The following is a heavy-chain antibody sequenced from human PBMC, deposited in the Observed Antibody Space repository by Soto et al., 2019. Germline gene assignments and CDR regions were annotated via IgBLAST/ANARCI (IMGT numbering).Heavy chain of an antibody. Sequence: PGGSLRLSCAASGFTFSSYWMSWVRQAPGKGLEWVANIKQDGSEKYYVDSVKGRFTISRDNAKNSLYLQMNSLRAEDTAVYYCARVGATMVRGVISAFDYWGQGTLVTVSS. CDR2: IKQDGSEK. D-gene: IGHD3-10*01. CDR1: GFTFSSYW. CDR3: ARVGATMVRGVISAFDY. J-gene: IGHJ4*02. V-gene: IGHV3-7*01.